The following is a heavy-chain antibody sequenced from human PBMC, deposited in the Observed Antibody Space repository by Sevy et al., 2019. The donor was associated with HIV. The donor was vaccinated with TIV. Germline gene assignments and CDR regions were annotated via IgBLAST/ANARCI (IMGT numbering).Heavy chain of an antibody. Sequence: GGSLRLSCAASGFTFDDYAMHWVRQAPGKGLEWVSGISWNSGSIGYADSVKGQFTISRDNAKNSLYLQMNSLRAEDTALYYCAKEKYDFWSGYRGYDYWGQGTLVTVSS. CDR2: ISWNSGSI. D-gene: IGHD3-3*01. J-gene: IGHJ4*02. V-gene: IGHV3-9*01. CDR3: AKEKYDFWSGYRGYDY. CDR1: GFTFDDYA.